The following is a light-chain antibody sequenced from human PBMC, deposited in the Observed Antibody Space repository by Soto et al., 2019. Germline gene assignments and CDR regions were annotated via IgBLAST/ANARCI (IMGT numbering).Light chain of an antibody. CDR3: QQYGNFPYT. CDR2: AAS. CDR1: QSVSSGD. V-gene: IGKV3-20*01. J-gene: IGKJ2*01. Sequence: EIVLTQSPGTLSLSPGERATLSCRASQSVSSGDLAWYQQKPGQAPRLLIYAASSRATGIPDRFSGSGSGTDFTLTINRLEPEDFAVYYCQQYGNFPYTFGQGTKLEIK.